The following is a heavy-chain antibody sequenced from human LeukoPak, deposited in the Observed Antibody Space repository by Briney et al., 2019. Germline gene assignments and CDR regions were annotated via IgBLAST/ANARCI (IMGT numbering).Heavy chain of an antibody. CDR3: AKGAISSGNQFYYFDY. CDR2: INFDGSAI. V-gene: IGHV3-48*02. J-gene: IGHJ4*02. CDR1: GFIFNTHG. D-gene: IGHD1-26*01. Sequence: PGGSLRLSCVASGFIFNTHGINWVRQAPGKGLEWISHINFDGSAIYYADSVKGRFAISRDDAKNSVYLQMNSLRDEDTAVYYCAKGAISSGNQFYYFDYWGQGTLVTVSS.